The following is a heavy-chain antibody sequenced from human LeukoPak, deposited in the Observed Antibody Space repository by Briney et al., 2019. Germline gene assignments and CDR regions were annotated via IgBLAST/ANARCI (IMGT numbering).Heavy chain of an antibody. J-gene: IGHJ4*02. D-gene: IGHD6-19*01. CDR3: AARAWGSGIAVAGTGVDY. V-gene: IGHV3-23*01. CDR1: GFTFSSYA. Sequence: PGGSLRLSCAASGFTFSSYAMSWVRQAPGKGLEWVSVISGSGGSTYYADSVKGRFTISRDNSKNTLYLQMNSLRAEDTAVYYCAARAWGSGIAVAGTGVDYWGQGTLVTVSS. CDR2: ISGSGGST.